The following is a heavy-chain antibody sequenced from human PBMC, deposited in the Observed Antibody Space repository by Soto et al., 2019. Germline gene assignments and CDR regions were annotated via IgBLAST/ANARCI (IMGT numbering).Heavy chain of an antibody. CDR3: ARDREGYSGFDYPAY. V-gene: IGHV3-30-3*01. Sequence: QVQLVESGGGVVQPGRSLRLSCAASGLTFSRYAMHWVRQASGKGLEWVAIISYGGSNKYYADSVRGRFTISRDNSNNTLYLQMNSLRAEDTAVYYCARDREGYSGFDYPAYWGQGTLVTVSS. CDR1: GLTFSRYA. D-gene: IGHD5-12*01. CDR2: ISYGGSNK. J-gene: IGHJ4*02.